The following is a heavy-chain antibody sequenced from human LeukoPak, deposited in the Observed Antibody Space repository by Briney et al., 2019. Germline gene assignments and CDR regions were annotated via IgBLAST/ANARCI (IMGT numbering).Heavy chain of an antibody. V-gene: IGHV3-43*02. CDR3: AKESGKFDY. Sequence: GGSLRLSCVASGLPIADFAMHWVRQAPGKGLEWVSLISGDGVSTFYADSVKGRFSISRGNSKNSLYLEMNSLRTEDAAMYYCAKESGKFDYWGQGTLVAVSS. J-gene: IGHJ4*02. CDR2: ISGDGVST. CDR1: GLPIADFA.